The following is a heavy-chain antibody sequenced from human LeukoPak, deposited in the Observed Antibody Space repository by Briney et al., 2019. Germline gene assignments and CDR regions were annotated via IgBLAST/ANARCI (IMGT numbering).Heavy chain of an antibody. CDR2: IIPIFGIA. Sequence: SVKVPCKASGGTFSSYAISWVRQAPGQGLEWMGRIIPIFGIANYAQKFQGRVTITADKSTSTAYMELSSLRSEDTAVYYCARDLSRGIVVVPAAMSPWFDPWGQGTLVTVSS. D-gene: IGHD2-2*01. CDR1: GGTFSSYA. J-gene: IGHJ5*02. V-gene: IGHV1-69*04. CDR3: ARDLSRGIVVVPAAMSPWFDP.